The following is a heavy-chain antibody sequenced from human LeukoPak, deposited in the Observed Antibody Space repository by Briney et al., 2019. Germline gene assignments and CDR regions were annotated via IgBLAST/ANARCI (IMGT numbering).Heavy chain of an antibody. CDR3: ARSGYSYGYDYYYYYMDV. CDR1: GFTSSSYS. D-gene: IGHD5-18*01. CDR2: ISSGSSYI. Sequence: GGSLRLSCAASGFTSSSYSMNWVRQAPGKGLEWVSSISSGSSYIYYADSVKGRFTISRDNAKNSLYLQMNSLRAEDTAVYYCARSGYSYGYDYYYYYMDVWGKGTTVTVSS. V-gene: IGHV3-21*01. J-gene: IGHJ6*03.